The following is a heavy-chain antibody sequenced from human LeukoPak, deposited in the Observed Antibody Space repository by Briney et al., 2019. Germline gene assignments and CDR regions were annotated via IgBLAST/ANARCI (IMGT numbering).Heavy chain of an antibody. D-gene: IGHD3-22*01. CDR1: GFTVSSNY. CDR3: ARDISSGYYDAFDI. CDR2: IYSGGST. V-gene: IGHV3-66*01. J-gene: IGHJ3*02. Sequence: GGSLRLSCAASGFTVSSNYMSWVRQAPGKGLEWVSIIYSGGSTYYADSVKGRSTISRDNSKNTLYLQINSLRAEDTAVYYCARDISSGYYDAFDIWGQGTMVTVSS.